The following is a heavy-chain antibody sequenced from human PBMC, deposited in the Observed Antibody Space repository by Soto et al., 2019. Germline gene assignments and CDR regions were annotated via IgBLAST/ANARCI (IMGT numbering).Heavy chain of an antibody. Sequence: QVQLVQSGAEVKKPGASVKVSCKASGYTFTGYYMHWVRQAPGQGLEWMGWINPNSGGTNYAQKFQGWVTMTRDTXXSXAXXELSRLRSDDTAVYYCARDPGLAAAGTPPYNWFDPWGQGTLVTVSS. CDR3: ARDPGLAAAGTPPYNWFDP. J-gene: IGHJ5*02. CDR1: GYTFTGYY. D-gene: IGHD6-13*01. V-gene: IGHV1-2*04. CDR2: INPNSGGT.